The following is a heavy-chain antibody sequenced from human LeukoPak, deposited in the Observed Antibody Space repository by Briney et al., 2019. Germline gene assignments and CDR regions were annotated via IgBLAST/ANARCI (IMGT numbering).Heavy chain of an antibody. D-gene: IGHD3-10*01. Sequence: GGSLRLSCAASGFTFSGYPLTGFRRAPGKGRKWVSPIMGSGGSTYYADSVKGRFTISRDNSKNTLYLQMNSLRAEDTAVYYCAKGAEIWFGELFTFDYWGQGTLVTVSS. J-gene: IGHJ4*02. V-gene: IGHV3-23*01. CDR1: GFTFSGYP. CDR2: IMGSGGST. CDR3: AKGAEIWFGELFTFDY.